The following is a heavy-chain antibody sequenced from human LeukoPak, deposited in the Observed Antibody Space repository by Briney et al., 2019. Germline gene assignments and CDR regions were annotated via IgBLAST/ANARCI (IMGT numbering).Heavy chain of an antibody. V-gene: IGHV4-34*01. CDR1: GGSFSGYY. D-gene: IGHD2-15*01. CDR3: ARRRNLRGSAFDI. CDR2: INHSGST. Sequence: TSETLSLTCAVYGGSFSGYYWSWIRQPPGKGLEWIGEINHSGSTNYNPSLKSRVTISVDTSKNQFSLKLSSVTAADTAVYYCARRRNLRGSAFDIWGQGTMVTVSS. J-gene: IGHJ3*02.